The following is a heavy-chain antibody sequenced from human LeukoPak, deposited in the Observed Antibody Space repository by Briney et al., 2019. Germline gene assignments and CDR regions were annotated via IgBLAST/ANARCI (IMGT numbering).Heavy chain of an antibody. CDR1: GGTFSSYA. J-gene: IGHJ6*03. V-gene: IGHV1-69*13. CDR3: ARGRIAAIPYYYYYMDV. CDR2: IIPIFGTA. Sequence: GASVKVSCKASGGTFSSYAISWVRQAPGQGLEWMGGIIPIFGTANYAQKFQGRVTITADESTSTAYMELSSLRSEDTAVYYCARGRIAAIPYYYYYMDVWGKGTTVTVSS. D-gene: IGHD6-6*01.